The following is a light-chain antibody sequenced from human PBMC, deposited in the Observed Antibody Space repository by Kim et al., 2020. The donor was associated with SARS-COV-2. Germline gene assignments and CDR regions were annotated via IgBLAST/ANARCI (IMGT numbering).Light chain of an antibody. V-gene: IGKV2-24*01. CDR2: KTY. CDR3: MQATQYPNS. J-gene: IGKJ2*03. CDR1: QSLVHRDGNTY. Sequence: QPASIACRSSQSLVHRDGNTYLSWLQQRPGQPPRLLIYKTYKRFSGVSDRFSGSGAGTDFTLKISRVEAEDVGIYYCMQATQYPNSFGQGTKLEIK.